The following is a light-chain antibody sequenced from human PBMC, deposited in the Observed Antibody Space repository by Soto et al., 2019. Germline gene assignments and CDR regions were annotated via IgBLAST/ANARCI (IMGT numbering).Light chain of an antibody. CDR1: QTIRSDY. CDR3: QQYGSSPWT. CDR2: AAS. Sequence: ETMLTQSPATLSLSPGERATLSCRASQTIRSDYLAWYRQTPGQAPRLLIYAASNRATGIADRFSGSGSGTDFTLIISRLEPEDFAVYFCQQYGSSPWTFGQGTKLEIK. J-gene: IGKJ1*01. V-gene: IGKV3-20*01.